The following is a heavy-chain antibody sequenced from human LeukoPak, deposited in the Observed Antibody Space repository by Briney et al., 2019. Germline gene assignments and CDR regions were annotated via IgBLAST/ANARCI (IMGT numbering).Heavy chain of an antibody. Sequence: ASVKVSCKASGYTFTSYDINWVRQATGQGLEWMGWMNPNSGNTGYAQKFQGRVTITRNTSISTAYMELSSLRSEDTAVYYCARGARESGDFWSGYWEGYYYYYMDVWGKGTTVTISS. CDR1: GYTFTSYD. D-gene: IGHD3-3*01. J-gene: IGHJ6*03. V-gene: IGHV1-8*03. CDR3: ARGARESGDFWSGYWEGYYYYYMDV. CDR2: MNPNSGNT.